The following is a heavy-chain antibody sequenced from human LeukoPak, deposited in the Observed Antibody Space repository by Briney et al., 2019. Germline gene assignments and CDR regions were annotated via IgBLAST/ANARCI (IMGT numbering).Heavy chain of an antibody. Sequence: PGGSLRLSCVTSGFTFNNYWMTWVRQAPGKGLEWVATIKHDGSEKYYVDSVKGRFTISRDNSKNTLYLQMNSLRAEDTAVYYCAKYFASGSYYKLPHWGQGTLVTVSS. V-gene: IGHV3-7*03. CDR1: GFTFNNYW. D-gene: IGHD3-10*01. CDR3: AKYFASGSYYKLPH. CDR2: IKHDGSEK. J-gene: IGHJ1*01.